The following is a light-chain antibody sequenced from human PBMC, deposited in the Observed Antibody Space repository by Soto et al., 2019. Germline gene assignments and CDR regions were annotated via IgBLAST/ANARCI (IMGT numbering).Light chain of an antibody. V-gene: IGKV4-1*01. Sequence: DIVMTQSPDSLAVSLGERATINCKSSQSVLNISNNKNYLAWYQQKPGQPPELLIYWASTRESGVPDRFSGSGSGTDFTLTISSLQAEDVAVYYCQQYYSSPLTFGGGTKVEI. CDR3: QQYYSSPLT. CDR2: WAS. J-gene: IGKJ4*01. CDR1: QSVLNISNNKNY.